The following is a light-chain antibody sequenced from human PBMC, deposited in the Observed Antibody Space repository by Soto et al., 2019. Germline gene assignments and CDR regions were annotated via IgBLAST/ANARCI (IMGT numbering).Light chain of an antibody. CDR2: GAS. CDR1: QSVSSY. J-gene: IGKJ1*01. V-gene: IGKV3-20*01. Sequence: EIVLTQSPGTLSLSPGERATLSCRASQSVSSYLAWYQQKPGQAPRLLIYGASTRATGIPDRFSGSGSGTDFTLTITGLEPEDFAVFYCQQYGSSLPWTFGQGTKVEIK. CDR3: QQYGSSLPWT.